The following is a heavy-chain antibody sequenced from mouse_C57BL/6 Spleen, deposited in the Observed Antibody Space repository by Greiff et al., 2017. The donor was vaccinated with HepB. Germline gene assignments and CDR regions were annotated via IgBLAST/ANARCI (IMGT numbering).Heavy chain of an antibody. D-gene: IGHD2-4*01. J-gene: IGHJ3*01. CDR3: AREGGYDYDGFAY. Sequence: EVQLQESGPGLVKPSQSLSLPCSVTGYSITSGYYWNWIRQFPGNKLEWMGYISYDGSNNYNPSLKNRISITRDTSKNQFFLKLNSVTTEDTATYYCAREGGYDYDGFAYWGQGTLVTVSA. CDR1: GYSITSGYY. CDR2: ISYDGSN. V-gene: IGHV3-6*01.